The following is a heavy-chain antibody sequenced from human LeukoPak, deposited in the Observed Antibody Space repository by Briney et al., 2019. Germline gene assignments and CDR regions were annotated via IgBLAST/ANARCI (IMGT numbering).Heavy chain of an antibody. CDR3: ATICSGGSCYSNY. CDR1: GGSISSGSYY. J-gene: IGHJ4*02. D-gene: IGHD2-15*01. Sequence: SQTLSLTCTVSGGSISSGSYYWGWIRQPPGTGLEWIGSIYYSGSTYYNPSLKSRVTISVDTSKNQFSLKLSSVTAADTAVYYCATICSGGSCYSNYWGQGTLVTVSS. V-gene: IGHV4-39*07. CDR2: IYYSGST.